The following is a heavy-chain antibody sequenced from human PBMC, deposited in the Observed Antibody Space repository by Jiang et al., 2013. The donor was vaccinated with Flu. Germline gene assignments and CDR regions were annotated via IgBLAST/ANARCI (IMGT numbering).Heavy chain of an antibody. V-gene: IGHV4-39*01. CDR3: ARVTIFGMGAFDY. J-gene: IGHJ4*02. D-gene: IGHD3-3*01. CDR2: IFYSGST. CDR1: GVSISSSSYY. Sequence: SGPGLVKPSETLSLTCTVSGVSISSSSYYWGWIRQPPGKGLEWIGTIFYSGSTYYNPSLKSRVTVSVDTSKNQFSLKLTSVTAADTAVYYCARVTIFGMGAFDYWGQGPWSPSPQ.